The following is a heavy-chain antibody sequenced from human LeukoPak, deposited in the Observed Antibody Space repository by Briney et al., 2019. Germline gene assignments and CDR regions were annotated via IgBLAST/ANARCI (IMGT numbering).Heavy chain of an antibody. J-gene: IGHJ4*02. D-gene: IGHD3-22*01. CDR1: GFTFSTYA. V-gene: IGHV3-23*01. CDR2: ISGSGTYT. CDR3: ARDAYYYDSSGYADY. Sequence: GGSLRLSCEASGFTFSTYAMNWVRQVPGKGLEWVSGISGSGTYTYYADSVKGRFTISRDNSKNTLYLQMNSLRAEDTAVYYCARDAYYYDSSGYADYWGQGTLVTVSS.